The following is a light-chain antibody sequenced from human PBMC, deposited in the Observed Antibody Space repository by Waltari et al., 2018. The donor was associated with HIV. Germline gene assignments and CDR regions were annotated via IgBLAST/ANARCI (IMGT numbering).Light chain of an antibody. CDR1: SSNIGSNN. Sequence: QSVLTQPPSASGTPGQRVTISCSGSSSNIGSNNVYWYQPLQRTPPRLLIQRNDQRPSGVSDRFSGSKSVTSASLAISGLRYDDEAEYFCATWDDSLSAWLFGGGTKVTVL. CDR2: RND. V-gene: IGLV1-47*01. CDR3: ATWDDSLSAWL. J-gene: IGLJ3*02.